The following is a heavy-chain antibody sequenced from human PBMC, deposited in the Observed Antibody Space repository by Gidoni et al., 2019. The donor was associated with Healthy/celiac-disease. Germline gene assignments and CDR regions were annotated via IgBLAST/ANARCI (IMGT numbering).Heavy chain of an antibody. CDR1: GYTLSELS. Sequence: QVQRVQSGAEVRKPGASVKLSCKVSGYTLSELSMHWVRQAPGKGLEWMGGFDPEDGETIYAQKFQGRVTMTEDTSTDTAYMELSSLRSEDTAVYYCATVTPGYYYYGMDVWGQGTTVTVSS. J-gene: IGHJ6*02. CDR2: FDPEDGET. CDR3: ATVTPGYYYYGMDV. V-gene: IGHV1-24*01.